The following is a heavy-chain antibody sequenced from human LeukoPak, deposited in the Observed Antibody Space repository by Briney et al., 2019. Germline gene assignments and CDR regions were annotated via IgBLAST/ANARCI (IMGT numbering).Heavy chain of an antibody. CDR2: INPNSGGT. Sequence: ASVKVSCKASGYTFTGYYMHWVRQAPGQGLEWMGWINPNSGGTSYAQKFQGRVTMTRDTSTSTVYMELSSLRSDDTAVYYCARTMVSGGANYYYYYMDVWGKGTTVTISS. CDR1: GYTFTGYY. CDR3: ARTMVSGGANYYYYYMDV. J-gene: IGHJ6*03. D-gene: IGHD3-10*01. V-gene: IGHV1-2*02.